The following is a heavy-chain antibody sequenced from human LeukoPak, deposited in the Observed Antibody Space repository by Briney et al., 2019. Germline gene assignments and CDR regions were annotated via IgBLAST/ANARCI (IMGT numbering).Heavy chain of an antibody. CDR2: INSDGSGT. Sequence: GGSLRLSCAASGFTFKNFWMHWVRQAPGKGLVWVSRINSDGSGTSYADSVKGRFTISRDNAKNTLYLQMTSLRVEDTAVYYCASGFPVAAADWYFDLWGRGTLVTVSS. J-gene: IGHJ2*01. CDR1: GFTFKNFW. CDR3: ASGFPVAAADWYFDL. V-gene: IGHV3-74*01. D-gene: IGHD2-21*01.